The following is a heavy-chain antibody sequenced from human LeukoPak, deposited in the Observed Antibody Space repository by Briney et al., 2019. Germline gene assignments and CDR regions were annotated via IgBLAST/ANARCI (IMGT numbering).Heavy chain of an antibody. CDR3: ARCLTPSIAAPANWFDP. CDR1: GYTFTGYY. D-gene: IGHD6-6*01. Sequence: GASVKVSCKASGYTFTGYYMHWVRQAPGQGLEWMGWINPNSGGTNYAQKFQGRVTMTRDTSISTAYMELSRLSSDATAVYYCARCLTPSIAAPANWFDPWGQGTLVTVSS. CDR2: INPNSGGT. V-gene: IGHV1-2*02. J-gene: IGHJ5*02.